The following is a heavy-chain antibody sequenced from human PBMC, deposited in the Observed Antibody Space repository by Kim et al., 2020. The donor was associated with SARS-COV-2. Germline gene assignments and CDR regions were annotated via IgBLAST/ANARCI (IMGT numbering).Heavy chain of an antibody. CDR3: ATSIGSVSRPPTGHYWYFDL. CDR2: ISGSGGST. V-gene: IGHV3-23*01. Sequence: GGSLRLSCAASGFTFSSYAMSWVRQAPGKGLEWVSAISGSGGSTYYADSVKGRFTISRDNSKNTLYLQMNSLRAEDTAVYYCATSIGSVSRPPTGHYWYFDLWGRGTLVTVSS. J-gene: IGHJ2*01. D-gene: IGHD1-26*01. CDR1: GFTFSSYA.